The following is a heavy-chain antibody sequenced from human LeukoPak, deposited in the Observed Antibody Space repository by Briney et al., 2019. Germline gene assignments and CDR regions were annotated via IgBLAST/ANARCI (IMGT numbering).Heavy chain of an antibody. J-gene: IGHJ4*02. Sequence: KASETLSLTCTVSGGSISSSSYYWGWIRQPPGKGLEWLGSIYYSGSTYYNPSLKSRVTISVDTSKNQFSLKLSSVTAADTAVYYCARAPGGGLTDYWGQGTLVTVSS. V-gene: IGHV4-39*07. D-gene: IGHD1-1*01. CDR1: GGSISSSSYY. CDR2: IYYSGST. CDR3: ARAPGGGLTDY.